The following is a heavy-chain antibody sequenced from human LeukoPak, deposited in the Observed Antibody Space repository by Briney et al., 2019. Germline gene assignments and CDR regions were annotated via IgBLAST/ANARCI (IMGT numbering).Heavy chain of an antibody. Sequence: SETLSLTRTVSGGSMSPYHWGWIRQPPGKGLEWTGYIYYSGSTNYNPSLNSRITISVDTSKNQFSLRLSSVTAADTAIYYCARAVSGRFDYWGQGTLVTVSS. CDR1: GGSMSPYH. J-gene: IGHJ4*02. D-gene: IGHD6-19*01. CDR2: IYYSGST. V-gene: IGHV4-59*08. CDR3: ARAVSGRFDY.